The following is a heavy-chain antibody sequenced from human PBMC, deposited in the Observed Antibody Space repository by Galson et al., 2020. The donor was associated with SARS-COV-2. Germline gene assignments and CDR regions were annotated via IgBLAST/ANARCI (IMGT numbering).Heavy chain of an antibody. CDR2: IIPILDTA. V-gene: IGHV1-69*04. CDR3: TATREDYWGQAAREDY. CDR1: GGTFSNYA. D-gene: IGHD7-27*01. J-gene: IGHJ4*02. Sequence: SVQVSCKASGGTFSNYAFTWVRQAPGQGLECMGRIIPILDTANYAQKFQGRVTITADTSTNTAYMELSSLRSEDTAVYYCTATREDYWGQAAREDYWGQGTLVTVSS.